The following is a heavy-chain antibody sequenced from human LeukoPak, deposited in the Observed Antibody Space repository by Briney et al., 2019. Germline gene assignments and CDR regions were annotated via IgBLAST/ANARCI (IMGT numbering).Heavy chain of an antibody. CDR1: GFTLSSYA. J-gene: IGHJ1*01. CDR2: ISSNGGST. D-gene: IGHD3-22*01. CDR3: ARTDPYDSSGYYYAYFQH. V-gene: IGHV3-64*01. Sequence: GGSLRLSCAASGFTLSSYAMHWVRQAPGKGLEYVSAISSNGGSTYYANSVKGRFTISRDNSKNTLYLQMGSLRAEDMAVYYCARTDPYDSSGYYYAYFQHWGQGTLVTVSS.